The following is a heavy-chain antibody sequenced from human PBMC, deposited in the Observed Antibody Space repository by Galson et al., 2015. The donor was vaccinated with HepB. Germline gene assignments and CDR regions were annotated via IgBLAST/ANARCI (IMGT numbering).Heavy chain of an antibody. V-gene: IGHV1-69*13. Sequence: SVKVSCKASGGTFSSHAISWVRQAPGQGLEWMGGIIPIFGTANYAQKFQGRVTITADESTSTAYMELSSLRSEDTAVYYCARVRGWELLKVCCGVDYWGQGTLVTVSS. D-gene: IGHD1-26*01. CDR3: ARVRGWELLKVCCGVDY. J-gene: IGHJ4*02. CDR2: IIPIFGTA. CDR1: GGTFSSHA.